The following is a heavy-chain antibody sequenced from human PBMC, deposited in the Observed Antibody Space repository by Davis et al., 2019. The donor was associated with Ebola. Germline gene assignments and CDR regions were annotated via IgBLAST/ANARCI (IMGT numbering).Heavy chain of an antibody. CDR2: ISSSSSYI. CDR1: GFTFSSYW. V-gene: IGHV3-21*01. D-gene: IGHD3-16*01. CDR3: ARGPSYLRRGGFYYGMDV. Sequence: GESLKISCAASGFTFSSYWMHWVRQAPGKGLEWVSSISSSSSYIYYADSVKGRFTISRDNAKNSLYLQMNSLRDEDTAVYYCARGPSYLRRGGFYYGMDVWGKGTTVTVSS. J-gene: IGHJ6*04.